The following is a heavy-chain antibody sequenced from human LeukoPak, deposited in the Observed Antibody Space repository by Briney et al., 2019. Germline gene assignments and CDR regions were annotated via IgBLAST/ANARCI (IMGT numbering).Heavy chain of an antibody. D-gene: IGHD3-22*01. CDR1: GYTFTSCY. J-gene: IGHJ4*02. CDR2: INPSGGST. CDR3: ARRGYDRSGYYVNVRYYFDY. V-gene: IGHV1-46*01. Sequence: GASVQVSCKASGYTFTSCYMHWVRQAPGQGLEWMGIINPSGGSTSYAQKFQGRVTMTRDTSTSTVYMELSSLRSEDTAVYYCARRGYDRSGYYVNVRYYFDYWGQGTLVTVSS.